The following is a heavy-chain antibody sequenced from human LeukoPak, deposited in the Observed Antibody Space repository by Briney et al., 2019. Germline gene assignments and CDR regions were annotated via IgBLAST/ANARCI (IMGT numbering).Heavy chain of an antibody. V-gene: IGHV3-48*01. Sequence: GSLRLSCAASGFTFSSYSMNWVRQAPGKGLEWVSYISSRSSTIYYADSVKGRFTISRDNAKNSLYLQMNSLRAEDTAVYYCARALGYCSSTSCYYFDYWGQGTLVTVSS. J-gene: IGHJ4*02. CDR2: ISSRSSTI. CDR1: GFTFSSYS. CDR3: ARALGYCSSTSCYYFDY. D-gene: IGHD2-2*01.